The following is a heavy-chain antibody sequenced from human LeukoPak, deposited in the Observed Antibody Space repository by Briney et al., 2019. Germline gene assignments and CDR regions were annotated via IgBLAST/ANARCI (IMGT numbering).Heavy chain of an antibody. CDR1: GGSISSGDYY. Sequence: SETLSLTCTVSGGSISSGDYYWSWIRQPPGKGLEWIGYIYYSGSTYYNPSLKSRVTISVDTSKSQFSLKLSSVTAADTAVYYCARDPEWLLQYYFDYWGQGTLVTVSS. CDR2: IYYSGST. D-gene: IGHD3-3*01. V-gene: IGHV4-30-4*01. CDR3: ARDPEWLLQYYFDY. J-gene: IGHJ4*02.